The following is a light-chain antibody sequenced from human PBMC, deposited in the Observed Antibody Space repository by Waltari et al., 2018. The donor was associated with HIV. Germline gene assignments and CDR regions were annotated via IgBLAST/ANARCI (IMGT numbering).Light chain of an antibody. CDR3: CSYAGRNTYV. V-gene: IGLV2-23*01. J-gene: IGLJ1*01. Sequence: QSVLTQPASVSRSPGQSITISCSGTRSDVGAYNLVSWYRQNPGKAPQVIIFQDTKRPSGISDRFSGSKSGKTASLTISGLRLEDQGNYYCCSYAGRNTYVFGSGTEVSVL. CDR2: QDT. CDR1: RSDVGAYNL.